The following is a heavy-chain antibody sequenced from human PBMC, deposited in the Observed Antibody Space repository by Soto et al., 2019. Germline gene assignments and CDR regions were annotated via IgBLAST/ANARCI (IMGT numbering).Heavy chain of an antibody. J-gene: IGHJ4*02. CDR3: ASSFGVEEAGPFDY. Sequence: QVQLQESGPGLVKPSQTLSLTCTVSGGSISSGGYYWSWIRQHPGKGLEWIGYIYYSGSTYYNPSLKSRVTISVDTSKNPSSLKMSSVTAAVTAVYYSASSFGVEEAGPFDYWGQGTLVTVSS. CDR1: GGSISSGGYY. CDR2: IYYSGST. V-gene: IGHV4-31*03. D-gene: IGHD6-13*01.